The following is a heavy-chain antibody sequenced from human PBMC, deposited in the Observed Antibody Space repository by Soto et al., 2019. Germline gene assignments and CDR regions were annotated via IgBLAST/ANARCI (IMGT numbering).Heavy chain of an antibody. CDR1: GFTFSSYG. CDR3: AKQAPYSNSWYEIDH. V-gene: IGHV3-23*01. J-gene: IGHJ4*02. Sequence: EVQLLESGGGLVQPGGSLRLSCAASGFTFSSYGINWVRQAPGKGLEWVSDISGSGDSTHYADSVKGRFTISRDNSKNTLYLQMNSLRAEDTAVYYCAKQAPYSNSWYEIDHWGQGTLVTVSS. D-gene: IGHD6-13*01. CDR2: ISGSGDST.